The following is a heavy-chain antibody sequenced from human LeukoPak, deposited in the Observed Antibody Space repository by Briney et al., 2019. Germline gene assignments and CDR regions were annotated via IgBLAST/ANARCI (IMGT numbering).Heavy chain of an antibody. CDR1: GYTFTGYY. Sequence: ASVKVSCKASGYTFTGYYMHWVRQAPGQGLEWMGWINPNSGGTNYAQKLQGRVSMTRDTSISTAYMELSRLRSDDTAVYYCARGTTLVRGVRGGYWGQGTLVTVSS. CDR3: ARGTTLVRGVRGGY. V-gene: IGHV1-2*02. D-gene: IGHD3-10*01. CDR2: INPNSGGT. J-gene: IGHJ4*02.